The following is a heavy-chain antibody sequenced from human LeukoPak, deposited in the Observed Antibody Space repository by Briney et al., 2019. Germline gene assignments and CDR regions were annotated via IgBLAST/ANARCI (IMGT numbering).Heavy chain of an antibody. CDR3: ARGGGLDV. J-gene: IGHJ6*02. CDR1: GFIVSGDF. V-gene: IGHV3-7*03. CDR2: INHNGNVN. Sequence: GGSLRLSCAASGFIVSGDFMNWARQAPGKGLEWVASINHNGNVNYYVDSVKGRFTISRDNAKNSLYLQMSNLRAKDTAVYFCARGGGLDVWGQGATVTVSS. D-gene: IGHD3-16*01.